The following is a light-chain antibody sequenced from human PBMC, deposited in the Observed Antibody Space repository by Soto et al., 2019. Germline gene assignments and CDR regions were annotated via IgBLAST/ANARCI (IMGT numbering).Light chain of an antibody. CDR1: QSVGSSY. CDR2: GTS. J-gene: IGKJ1*01. Sequence: EIVLTQSPATLSVSPGERATLSCRASQSVGSSYLAWYQQKPAQAPRVLIYGTSNRATGIPDRFSGSGSGTDFTLTISRLEPEDLAVYYCQQYGSSGTFGQGTRWIS. V-gene: IGKV3-20*01. CDR3: QQYGSSGT.